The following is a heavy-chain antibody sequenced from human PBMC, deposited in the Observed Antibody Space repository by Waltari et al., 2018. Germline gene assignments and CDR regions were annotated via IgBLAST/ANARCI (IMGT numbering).Heavy chain of an antibody. CDR3: ARAVDVADY. CDR2: IKQDGSAK. V-gene: IGHV3-7*01. J-gene: IGHJ4*02. D-gene: IGHD5-12*01. CDR1: GFTFSSYW. Sequence: EIQVVESGGGLVQPGGSLRLSCAASGFTFSSYWMSWVRQAPGKGLEWVAKIKQDGSAKVYLDSVKGRFTISRDNAKNTLYLQMNSLRAEDTALYYCARAVDVADYWGQGTLVTVSS.